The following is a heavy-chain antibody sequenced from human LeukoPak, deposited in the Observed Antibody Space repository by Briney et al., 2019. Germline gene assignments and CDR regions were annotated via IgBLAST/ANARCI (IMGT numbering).Heavy chain of an antibody. J-gene: IGHJ5*02. CDR2: IYYGGST. V-gene: IGHV4-59*01. CDR1: GGSISSYY. CDR3: ARNGGYYYGSGSYPSGNWFDP. Sequence: SETLSLTCTVSGGSISSYYWSWIRQPPGKGLEWIGYIYYGGSTNYNPSLKSRVTISVDTSKNQFSLKLSSVTAADTAVYYCARNGGYYYGSGSYPSGNWFDPWGQGTLVTVSS. D-gene: IGHD3-10*01.